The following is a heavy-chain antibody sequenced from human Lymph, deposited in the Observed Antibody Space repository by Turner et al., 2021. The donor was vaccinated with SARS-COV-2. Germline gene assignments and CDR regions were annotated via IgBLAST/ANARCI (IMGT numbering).Heavy chain of an antibody. CDR1: GFTFSSYA. Sequence: QVQLVESGGGGVQPGRSLRLSCAASGFTFSSYAMHWVRQAPGKGLEWVAVISYDGSSKFHADSVKGRFTISRDNSKNTLYLQMNSLRAEDTAVYYCARDALKKEVADTSDNWFDPWGQGTLVTVSS. CDR2: ISYDGSSK. J-gene: IGHJ5*02. V-gene: IGHV3-30-3*01. D-gene: IGHD6-19*01. CDR3: ARDALKKEVADTSDNWFDP.